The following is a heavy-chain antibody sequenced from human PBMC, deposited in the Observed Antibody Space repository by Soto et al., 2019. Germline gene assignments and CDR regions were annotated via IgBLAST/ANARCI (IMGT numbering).Heavy chain of an antibody. CDR1: GGSISSGDYY. Sequence: SETLSLTCTVSGGSISSGDYYWSWIHQPPGKGLEWIGYIYYSGSTSYNPSLRSRATISVDTSKNQFSLRLSSVTAADTAVYYCARDDKYDTSVIDYWGRGTLVTVSS. D-gene: IGHD3-22*01. CDR3: ARDDKYDTSVIDY. CDR2: IYYSGST. V-gene: IGHV4-30-4*01. J-gene: IGHJ4*02.